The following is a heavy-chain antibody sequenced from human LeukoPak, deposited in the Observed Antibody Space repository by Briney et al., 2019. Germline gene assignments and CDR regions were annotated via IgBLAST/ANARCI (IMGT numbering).Heavy chain of an antibody. CDR1: GGSISSYY. J-gene: IGHJ4*02. D-gene: IGHD3-22*01. V-gene: IGHV4-38-2*02. Sequence: ASETLSLTCTVSGGSISSYYWSWIRQPPGKGLEWIGSIYHSGSTYYNPSLKSRVTISVDTSKNQFSLKLSSVTAADTAVYYCARDLSYDSSGYYDYWGQGTLVTVSS. CDR3: ARDLSYDSSGYYDY. CDR2: IYHSGST.